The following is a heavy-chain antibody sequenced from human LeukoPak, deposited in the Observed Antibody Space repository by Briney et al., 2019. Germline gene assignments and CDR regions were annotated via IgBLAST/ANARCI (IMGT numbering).Heavy chain of an antibody. Sequence: PGGSLRLSCATSGFTFSNYAMHWVRQAPGKGLEWVAVIWYDGSNKYYADSVKGRFTITRDNSKNTLYLQMNSLRAEDTAVYYCARDSLFGTYCGGDCYSEYALPGWFDPWGQGTLVTVSS. V-gene: IGHV3-33*08. CDR1: GFTFSNYA. D-gene: IGHD2-21*02. CDR2: IWYDGSNK. J-gene: IGHJ5*02. CDR3: ARDSLFGTYCGGDCYSEYALPGWFDP.